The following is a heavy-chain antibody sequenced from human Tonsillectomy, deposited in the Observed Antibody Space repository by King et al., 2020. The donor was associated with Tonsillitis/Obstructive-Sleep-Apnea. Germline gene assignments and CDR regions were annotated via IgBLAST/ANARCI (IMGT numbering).Heavy chain of an antibody. Sequence: VQLVESGGGVVQPGRSLRLSCAASGFTFSSYAMHWVRQAPGKGLEWVAVISYDGSNKYYADSVKGRFTISRDNSKNTLYLQMNSLRAEDTAVYYCARGRYCSSTSCPGGYSYYYLDVWGKGPTVTVPS. D-gene: IGHD2-2*01. CDR1: GFTFSSYA. CDR3: ARGRYCSSTSCPGGYSYYYLDV. V-gene: IGHV3-30*04. J-gene: IGHJ6*03. CDR2: ISYDGSNK.